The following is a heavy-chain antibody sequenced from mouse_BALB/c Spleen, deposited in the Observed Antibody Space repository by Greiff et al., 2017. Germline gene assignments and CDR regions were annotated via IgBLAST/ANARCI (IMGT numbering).Heavy chain of an antibody. D-gene: IGHD2-1*01. CDR1: GFNIKDTY. Sequence: EVKLMESGAELVKPGASVKLSCTASGFNIKDTYMHWVKQRPEQGLEWIGRIDPANGNTKYDPKFQGKATITADTSSNTAYLQLSSLTSEDTAVYYCARGYGNYEDYWGQGTTLTVSS. V-gene: IGHV14-3*02. CDR3: ARGYGNYEDY. J-gene: IGHJ2*01. CDR2: IDPANGNT.